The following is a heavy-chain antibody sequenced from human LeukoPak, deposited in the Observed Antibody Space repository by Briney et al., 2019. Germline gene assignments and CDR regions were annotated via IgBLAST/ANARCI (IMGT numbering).Heavy chain of an antibody. J-gene: IGHJ3*02. CDR3: AREGSRSDAAFDI. D-gene: IGHD5-24*01. V-gene: IGHV3-30*04. Sequence: GRSLRLSCAASGFTFNTYTMHWVRQAPGEGLQWVALISYDRSNEHYADSVKGRFTISRDNSKNTLYLQMTSLRLEDTAVYYCAREGSRSDAAFDIWGQGTLVTVSS. CDR1: GFTFNTYT. CDR2: ISYDRSNE.